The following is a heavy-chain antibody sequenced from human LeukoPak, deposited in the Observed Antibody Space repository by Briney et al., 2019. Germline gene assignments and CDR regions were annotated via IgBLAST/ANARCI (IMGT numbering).Heavy chain of an antibody. D-gene: IGHD5-24*01. CDR1: GGSISSYY. CDR3: ARVLRMATIEL. V-gene: IGHV4-59*01. CDR2: IYYSGGT. J-gene: IGHJ4*02. Sequence: PSETLSLTCTVSGGSISSYYWSWIRQPPGKGLEWIGYIYYSGGTKYNPSLKSRVTISVDTSKNQFSLKLSSVTAADTAVYYCARVLRMATIELWGQGTLVTVSS.